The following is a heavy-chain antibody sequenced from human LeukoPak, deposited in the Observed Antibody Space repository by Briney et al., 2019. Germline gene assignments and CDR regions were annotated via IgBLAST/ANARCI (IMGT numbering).Heavy chain of an antibody. CDR1: GFTFSSYA. CDR2: IWYDGSNK. Sequence: PGRSLRLSCAASGFTFSSYAMHWVRQAPGKGLEWVAVIWYDGSNKYYADSVKGRFTISRDNSKNTLYLQMNSLRAEDTAVYYCARDPGEYQLLHLDYWGQGTLVTVSS. V-gene: IGHV3-33*08. D-gene: IGHD2-2*01. J-gene: IGHJ4*02. CDR3: ARDPGEYQLLHLDY.